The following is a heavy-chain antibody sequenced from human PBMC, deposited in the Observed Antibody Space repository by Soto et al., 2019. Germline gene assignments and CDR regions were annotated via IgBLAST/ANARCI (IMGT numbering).Heavy chain of an antibody. J-gene: IGHJ4*02. CDR3: AGLYHYDSSGYYDY. D-gene: IGHD3-22*01. CDR2: INPSGGRT. CDR1: GNSFTTYY. Sequence: ASVKVSCKASGNSFTTYYMHWVREAPGQGLEWMGIINPSGGRTTYAQKFQGRVTMTRDTSTSTFHMELSSLTSEDTAVYYCAGLYHYDSSGYYDYWGQGTLVTVSS. V-gene: IGHV1-46*01.